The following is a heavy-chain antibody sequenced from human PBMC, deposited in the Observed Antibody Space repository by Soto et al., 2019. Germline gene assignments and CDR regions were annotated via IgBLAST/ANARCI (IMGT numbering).Heavy chain of an antibody. Sequence: ASVKVSCKASGYTFTGYYMHWVRQAPGQGLEWMGWINPNSGGTNYAQKFQGWVTMTRDTSISTAYMELSRLRSDDTAVYYCARDGDGFGELPETTYYYSGMDVWGQGTTVTVSS. CDR2: INPNSGGT. CDR3: ARDGDGFGELPETTYYYSGMDV. J-gene: IGHJ6*02. D-gene: IGHD3-10*01. CDR1: GYTFTGYY. V-gene: IGHV1-2*04.